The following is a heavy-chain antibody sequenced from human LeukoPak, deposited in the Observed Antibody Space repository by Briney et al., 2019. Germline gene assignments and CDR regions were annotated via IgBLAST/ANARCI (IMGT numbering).Heavy chain of an antibody. Sequence: SETLSLTCAVYGGSFSGYYWSWIRQPPGKGLEWIGEINHSGSTNYNPSLKGRVTISVDTSKNQFSLKLSSVTAADTAVYYCARTSAYYYGSGSYLGYWGQGTLVTVSS. CDR1: GGSFSGYY. CDR2: INHSGST. J-gene: IGHJ4*02. CDR3: ARTSAYYYGSGSYLGY. V-gene: IGHV4-34*01. D-gene: IGHD3-10*01.